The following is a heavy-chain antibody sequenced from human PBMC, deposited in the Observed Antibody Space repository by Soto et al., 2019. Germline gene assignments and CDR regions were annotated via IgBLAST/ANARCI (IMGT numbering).Heavy chain of an antibody. CDR3: ARDIVSRLAGYYYGMDV. CDR2: ISAYNGNT. CDR1: GYTFTSYG. Sequence: PSVKVSCKASGYTFTSYGISWVRQAPGQGLEWMGWISAYNGNTNYAQKLQGRVTMTTDTSTSTAYMELRSLRSDDTAVYYCARDIVSRLAGYYYGMDVWGQGTTVTVSS. J-gene: IGHJ6*02. V-gene: IGHV1-18*04. D-gene: IGHD2-15*01.